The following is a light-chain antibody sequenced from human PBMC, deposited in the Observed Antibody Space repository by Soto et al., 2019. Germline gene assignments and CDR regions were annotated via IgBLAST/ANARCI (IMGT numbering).Light chain of an antibody. J-gene: IGLJ3*02. Sequence: QSVLAQPRSVSGSPGQSVNISCTGTYSYASWYQQHPGKAPKLMIYDVTKRPSGVPDSFSGSRSGNTASLTISGLQAEDETDYYCCSYAGTYTWVFGGGTQLTVL. CDR1: YSY. CDR2: DVT. V-gene: IGLV2-11*01. CDR3: CSYAGTYTWV.